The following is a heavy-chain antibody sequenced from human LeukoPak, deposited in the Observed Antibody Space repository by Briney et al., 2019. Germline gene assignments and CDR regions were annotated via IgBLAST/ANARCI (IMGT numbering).Heavy chain of an antibody. J-gene: IGHJ4*02. CDR3: AKGSGWYV. V-gene: IGHV3-23*01. D-gene: IGHD6-19*01. Sequence: GGSLRPSCAASGFTFSSFAMTWVRQAPGKGLEWVSVINTGGGTTDYADAVKGRFTISRDNSKNKLYLQMNSLSAEDPAVYYCAKGSGWYVWGQGPLVTVSS. CDR1: GFTFSSFA. CDR2: INTGGGTT.